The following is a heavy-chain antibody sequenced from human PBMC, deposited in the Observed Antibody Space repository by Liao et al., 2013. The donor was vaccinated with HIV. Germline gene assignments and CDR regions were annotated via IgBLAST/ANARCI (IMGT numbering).Heavy chain of an antibody. V-gene: IGHV4-34*01. Sequence: QVQLQQWGAGLLKPSETLSLTCAVYGGSFSGYYWSWIRQSPVKGLEWIGEINHSGSTNYNPSLKSRVTISVDTSKNQFSLKLRYVTAADTAVYYCASMPIGVTGPRRYYFDCWGQGTLVTVSS. D-gene: IGHD6-13*01. CDR2: INHSGST. CDR3: ASMPIGVTGPRRYYFDC. J-gene: IGHJ4*02. CDR1: GGSFSGYY.